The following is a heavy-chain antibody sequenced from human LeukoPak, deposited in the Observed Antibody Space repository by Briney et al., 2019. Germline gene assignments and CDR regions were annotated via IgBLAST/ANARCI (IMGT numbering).Heavy chain of an antibody. Sequence: PGGSLRLSCAASGFTFSSYSMNWVRQAPGKGLEWVSSISSSSSYIYYADSVKGRFTISRDNSKNTLYLLMNSLRAEDTAVYYCAKNGFRGNDDAFDVWGQGTMVTVSS. CDR1: GFTFSSYS. V-gene: IGHV3-21*01. J-gene: IGHJ3*01. CDR2: ISSSSSYI. D-gene: IGHD1-1*01. CDR3: AKNGFRGNDDAFDV.